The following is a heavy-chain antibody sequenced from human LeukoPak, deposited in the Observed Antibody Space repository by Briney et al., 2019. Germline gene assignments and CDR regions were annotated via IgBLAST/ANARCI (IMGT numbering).Heavy chain of an antibody. CDR3: ASRPFARTTVTTTPHFDY. V-gene: IGHV4-4*07. J-gene: IGHJ4*02. CDR2: IYTSGST. CDR1: GGSISSYY. Sequence: PSETLSLTCTVSGGSISSYYWSWIRQPAGKGLEWIGRIYTSGSTNYNPSLKSRVTMSVDTSKNQFSLKLSSVTAADTAVYYCASRPFARTTVTTTPHFDYWGQGTLVTVSS. D-gene: IGHD4-17*01.